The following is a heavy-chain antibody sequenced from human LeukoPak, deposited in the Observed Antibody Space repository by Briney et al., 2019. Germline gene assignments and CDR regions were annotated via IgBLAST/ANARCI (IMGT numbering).Heavy chain of an antibody. CDR2: ISSSSSTI. Sequence: GGSLRLSCAASGFTFSSYSMNWVRQAPGKGLEWVSYISSSSSTIYYADSVKGRFTIFRDNAKNSLYLQMNSLRAEDTAVYYCAKALYSSSWGDLDYWGQGTLVTVSS. CDR3: AKALYSSSWGDLDY. D-gene: IGHD6-13*01. CDR1: GFTFSSYS. V-gene: IGHV3-48*01. J-gene: IGHJ4*02.